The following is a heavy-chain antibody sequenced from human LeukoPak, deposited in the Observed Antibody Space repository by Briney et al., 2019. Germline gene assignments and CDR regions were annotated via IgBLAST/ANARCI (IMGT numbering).Heavy chain of an antibody. Sequence: GGSLRLSCAASGFTFSSYWMSWVRQAPGKGLEWVANIKQDGSEKYYVDSVKGRFTISRDNAKNSLYLQMNSLRAEDTAVYYCARVVMITFGGPEGFDYRGQGTLVTVSS. D-gene: IGHD3-16*01. CDR1: GFTFSSYW. CDR3: ARVVMITFGGPEGFDY. V-gene: IGHV3-7*01. J-gene: IGHJ4*02. CDR2: IKQDGSEK.